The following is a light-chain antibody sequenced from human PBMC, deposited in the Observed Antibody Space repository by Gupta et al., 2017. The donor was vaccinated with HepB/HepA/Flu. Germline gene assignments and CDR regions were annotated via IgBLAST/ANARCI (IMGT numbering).Light chain of an antibody. CDR2: DNN. CDR1: SSNIGNNY. CDR3: GTWDSSLSAWV. Sequence: QSVLTLPPSLSAVPGQKFTISCSGSSSNIGNNYVSWYQQRPGTSPKLLIYDNNKRPSGIPYRFSVSKSGTSATLGITGLQTGDEADYYCGTWDSSLSAWVFGGGTKLTVL. J-gene: IGLJ3*02. V-gene: IGLV1-51*01.